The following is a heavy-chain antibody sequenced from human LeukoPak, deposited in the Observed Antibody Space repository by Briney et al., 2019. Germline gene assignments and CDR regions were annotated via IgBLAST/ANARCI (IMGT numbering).Heavy chain of an antibody. D-gene: IGHD6-13*01. CDR2: IYVGGNT. CDR3: ATREAAVGAFDI. Sequence: GGSLRLSCAPSGFSVSNNYMTWVRQAPGKGLEWVSIIYVGGNTYYADSVKGRFTISRDSSKNTLYLRMNSLRVGETAVYYCATREAAVGAFDIWGQGTLVTVSS. V-gene: IGHV3-53*01. J-gene: IGHJ3*02. CDR1: GFSVSNNY.